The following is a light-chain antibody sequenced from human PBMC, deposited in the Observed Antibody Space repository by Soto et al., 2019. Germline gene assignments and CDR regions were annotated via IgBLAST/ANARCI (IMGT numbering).Light chain of an antibody. V-gene: IGLV2-14*01. CDR2: EVS. J-gene: IGLJ3*02. CDR1: SSDVGGYNY. CDR3: TSYTSSSTWV. Sequence: QSALTQPASVSGSPGQSITISCTGTSSDVGGYNYVSWYQQHPGKAPKVMIYEVSNRPSGVSHRFSGSKSGNTASLTISGLQAEEEAEYYCTSYTSSSTWVFGGGTKLTVL.